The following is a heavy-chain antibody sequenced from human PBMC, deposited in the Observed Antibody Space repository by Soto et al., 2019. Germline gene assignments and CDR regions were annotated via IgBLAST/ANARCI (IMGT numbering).Heavy chain of an antibody. CDR3: ARDSDDSSGYYSYFDY. CDR2: IIPIFGTA. D-gene: IGHD3-22*01. CDR1: GGTFSSYA. J-gene: IGHJ4*02. V-gene: IGHV1-69*13. Sequence: SVKVSCKASGGTFSSYAISWVRQAPGQGLEWMGGIIPIFGTANYAQKFQGRVTITADEPTSTAYMELSSLRSEDTAVYYCARDSDDSSGYYSYFDYWGQGTLVTVSS.